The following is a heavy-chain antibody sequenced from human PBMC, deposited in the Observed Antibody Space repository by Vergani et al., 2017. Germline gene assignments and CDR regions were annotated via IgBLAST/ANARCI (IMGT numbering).Heavy chain of an antibody. D-gene: IGHD1-26*01. V-gene: IGHV4-34*01. CDR2: INHSGST. CDR1: GGSFSGYY. CDR3: ARGAWYRDYFDY. J-gene: IGHJ4*02. Sequence: QVQLQQWGAGLLKPSETLSLTCAVYGGSFSGYYWSWIRQPPGKGLEWIGEINHSGSTNYNPSLKSRVTISVDTSKNQFSLKLSSVTAADTAVYYCARGAWYRDYFDYWGQGTLVTVSS.